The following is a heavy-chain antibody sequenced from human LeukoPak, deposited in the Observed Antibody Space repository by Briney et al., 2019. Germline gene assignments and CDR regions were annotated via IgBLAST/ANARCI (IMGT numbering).Heavy chain of an antibody. D-gene: IGHD3-16*02. Sequence: GGSLRLSCAASGFTFSNYGMNWVRQAPGKGLEWVSAISGSGHNTYYADSVKGRFTISRDNSKNTLYLQMNSLRAEDTAVYYCARDHYDYVWGSYRTDAFDIWGQGTMVTVSS. J-gene: IGHJ3*02. CDR1: GFTFSNYG. V-gene: IGHV3-23*01. CDR3: ARDHYDYVWGSYRTDAFDI. CDR2: ISGSGHNT.